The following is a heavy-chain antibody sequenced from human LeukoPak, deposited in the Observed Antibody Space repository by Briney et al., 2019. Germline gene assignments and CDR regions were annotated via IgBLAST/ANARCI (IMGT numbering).Heavy chain of an antibody. CDR3: ARCMRGGDYTTFDY. Sequence: PSETLSLTCTVSGGSISSYYWSWIRQPPGKGLEWIGYIYYSGSTNYNPSLKSRVTISVDTSKTQFSLKLSSVTAADTAVYYCARCMRGGDYTTFDYWGQGTLVTVSS. D-gene: IGHD2-21*02. CDR2: IYYSGST. CDR1: GGSISSYY. V-gene: IGHV4-59*01. J-gene: IGHJ4*02.